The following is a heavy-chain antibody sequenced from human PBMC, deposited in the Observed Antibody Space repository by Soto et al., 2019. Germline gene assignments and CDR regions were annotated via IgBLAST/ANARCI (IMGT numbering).Heavy chain of an antibody. Sequence: QVQLVESGGGVVQPGRSLRLSCAASGFTFSSYGMHWVRQAPGKGLEWVAVISYDGSNKYYADSVKGRFTISRDNSKNTLYLQMNSLRAEDTAVYYCAKDSRRGVAVAGRGDYWGQGTLVTVSS. CDR3: AKDSRRGVAVAGRGDY. D-gene: IGHD6-19*01. V-gene: IGHV3-30*18. J-gene: IGHJ4*02. CDR2: ISYDGSNK. CDR1: GFTFSSYG.